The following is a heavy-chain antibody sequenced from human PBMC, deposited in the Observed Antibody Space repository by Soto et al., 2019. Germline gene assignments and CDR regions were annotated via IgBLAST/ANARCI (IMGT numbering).Heavy chain of an antibody. D-gene: IGHD2-2*01. CDR1: GFTFSDYY. CDR3: ARKAPAAINWFDP. J-gene: IGHJ5*02. CDR2: ISSSGSTI. V-gene: IGHV3-11*01. Sequence: GGSLRLSCAASGFTFSDYYMSWIRQAPGKGLEWVSYISSSGSTIYYADSVKGRFTISRDNAKNSLYLQMNSLRAEDTAVYYCARKAPAAINWFDPWGQGTLVTVSS.